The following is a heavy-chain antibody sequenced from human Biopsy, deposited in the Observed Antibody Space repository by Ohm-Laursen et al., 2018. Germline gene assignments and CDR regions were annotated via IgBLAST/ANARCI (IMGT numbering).Heavy chain of an antibody. CDR3: ARDVKRYCSGTSCYSGYFGMDV. V-gene: IGHV4-59*01. J-gene: IGHJ6*02. D-gene: IGHD2-2*01. Sequence: PSQTLSLTCTVSGVSITAYYWSWIRQPPGKGLECIGNIHHSGSTNYNPSLKSRLTISVDTSKNQFSLNLNSVTAADTAVYFCARDVKRYCSGTSCYSGYFGMDVWGQGTTVTVS. CDR1: GVSITAYY. CDR2: IHHSGST.